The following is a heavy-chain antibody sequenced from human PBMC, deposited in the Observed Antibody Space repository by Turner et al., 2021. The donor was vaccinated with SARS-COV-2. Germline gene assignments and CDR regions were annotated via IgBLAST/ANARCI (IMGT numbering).Heavy chain of an antibody. J-gene: IGHJ5*02. CDR1: GFTVSSNY. Sequence: EVQLVKSGGGLIQPGWALRLSCAASGFTVSSNYMSWVRQATGKGLEWVSVIYSGGSTYYADSVTGRFTISRDNSKNTLYLQMNSLRAEDTAVYYCARQLTTVTTWFDPWGQGTLVTVSS. D-gene: IGHD4-17*01. CDR3: ARQLTTVTTWFDP. V-gene: IGHV3-53*01. CDR2: IYSGGST.